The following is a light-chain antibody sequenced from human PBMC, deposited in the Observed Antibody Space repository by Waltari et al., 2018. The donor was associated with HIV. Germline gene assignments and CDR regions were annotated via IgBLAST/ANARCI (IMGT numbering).Light chain of an antibody. Sequence: DIKMTQSPSVLSATVGDTITISCRASENVNSWVAWYQQKRGKAPKLLIYTASILSRGVPSRFSGRGSGAVFTLTITGLQADDFATYYCQQYETYYTFGQGTNLE. CDR2: TAS. CDR1: ENVNSW. CDR3: QQYETYYT. V-gene: IGKV1-5*03. J-gene: IGKJ2*01.